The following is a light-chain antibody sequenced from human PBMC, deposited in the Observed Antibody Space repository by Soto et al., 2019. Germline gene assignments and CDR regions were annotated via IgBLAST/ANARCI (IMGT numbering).Light chain of an antibody. V-gene: IGLV2-8*01. Sequence: SLLTQPPSASGSPGQSVAISCTGTSIDVGGYNYVSWYQQHPGKAPKLMIYEVNKRPSGVPDRFSGSKSGNTASLTVAGLQAEDEADYYCSSHPGSRNLLGTGTKVTV. CDR2: EVN. CDR3: SSHPGSRNL. CDR1: SIDVGGYNY. J-gene: IGLJ1*01.